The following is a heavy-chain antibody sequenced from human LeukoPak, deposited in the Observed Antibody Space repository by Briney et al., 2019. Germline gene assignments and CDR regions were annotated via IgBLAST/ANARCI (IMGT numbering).Heavy chain of an antibody. CDR2: IIPIFGTA. D-gene: IGHD3-9*01. Sequence: SVKVSCKASGGTFSSYAISWVRQPPGQGLEWMGGIIPIFGTANYAQKFQGRVTITADESTSTAYMELSSLRSEDTAVYYCARDGHTGATIFHWFDPWGQGTLVTVSS. J-gene: IGHJ5*02. CDR1: GGTFSSYA. V-gene: IGHV1-69*13. CDR3: ARDGHTGATIFHWFDP.